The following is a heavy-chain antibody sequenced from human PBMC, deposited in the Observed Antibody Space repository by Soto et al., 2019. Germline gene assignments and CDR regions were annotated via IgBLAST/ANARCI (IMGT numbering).Heavy chain of an antibody. CDR3: AKVRKYYYDSSGYWGDAFDI. CDR1: GFTFSSYA. V-gene: IGHV3-23*01. D-gene: IGHD3-22*01. Sequence: GGSLRLSCAASGFTFSSYAMSWVRQAPGKGLEWVSAISGSGGSTYYADSVKGRFTISRDNSKNTLYPQMNSLRAEDTAVYYCAKVRKYYYDSSGYWGDAFDIWGQGTMVTVSS. J-gene: IGHJ3*02. CDR2: ISGSGGST.